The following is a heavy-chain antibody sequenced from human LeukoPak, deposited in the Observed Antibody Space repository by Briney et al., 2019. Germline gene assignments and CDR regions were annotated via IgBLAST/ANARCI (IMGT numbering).Heavy chain of an antibody. J-gene: IGHJ4*02. Sequence: GASVKVSCTASGFTFTDYYMHWVRQAPGQGLEWMGWINPNSGTTNFAQNFQGRVTMTRDKSISTAYMELSRLRYDDTAVYYCARDVVQGSGTPGPIDYWGQGTLVTVSS. CDR1: GFTFTDYY. CDR2: INPNSGTT. CDR3: ARDVVQGSGTPGPIDY. D-gene: IGHD3-10*01. V-gene: IGHV1-2*02.